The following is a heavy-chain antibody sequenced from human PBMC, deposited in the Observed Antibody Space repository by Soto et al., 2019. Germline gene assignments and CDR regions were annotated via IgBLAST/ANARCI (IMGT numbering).Heavy chain of an antibody. CDR3: ATRHRQYCSGGTCNPFDF. CDR1: GFTFTTYA. J-gene: IGHJ4*02. D-gene: IGHD2-15*01. V-gene: IGHV3-23*01. CDR2: ISVSGDST. Sequence: GGSLRLSCAASGFTFTTYAMNWVRQAPGKGLEWVSTISVSGDSTYYADSVKGRFAVSRDNSKNTIYLQMNSLRAEDTAIYYCATRHRQYCSGGTCNPFDFWGQGTLVTVSS.